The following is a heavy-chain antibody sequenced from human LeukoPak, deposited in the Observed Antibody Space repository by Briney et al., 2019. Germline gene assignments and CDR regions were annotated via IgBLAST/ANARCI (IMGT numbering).Heavy chain of an antibody. V-gene: IGHV4-34*01. CDR2: VNQSGST. Sequence: SETLSLTCAVYGGSVNGYYWSWIRQPPGKGLEWIGEVNQSGSTNYNPSLKGRVTISADTSKNQLSLKVSSVTAADTAVYYCARNSAYSTSSGINYWGQGTLVTVSS. CDR3: ARNSAYSTSSGINY. D-gene: IGHD6-6*01. CDR1: GGSVNGYY. J-gene: IGHJ4*02.